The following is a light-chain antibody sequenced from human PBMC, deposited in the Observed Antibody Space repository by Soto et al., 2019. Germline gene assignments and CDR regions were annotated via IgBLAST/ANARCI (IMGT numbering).Light chain of an antibody. CDR1: QSVGSAY. J-gene: IGKJ1*01. CDR3: QHYGRSPS. Sequence: EIVLTQSPGTLSLSPGERATLSCRASQSVGSAYVGWYQQKPGQAPRLLIFGASRGATGIPDRFSGSGSGTNFTLTINKVKPEDSAVYYCQHYGRSPSFGRGTKVDIK. V-gene: IGKV3-20*01. CDR2: GAS.